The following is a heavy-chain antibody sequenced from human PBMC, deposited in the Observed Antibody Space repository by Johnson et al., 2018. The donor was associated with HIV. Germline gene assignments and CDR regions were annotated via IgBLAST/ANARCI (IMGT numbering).Heavy chain of an antibody. CDR3: ARDGLAANAFDT. CDR2: IKQDGSEK. CDR1: GFTFSNAW. J-gene: IGHJ3*02. V-gene: IGHV3-7*01. D-gene: IGHD3/OR15-3a*01. Sequence: VQLVESGGRLIKPGGSLRLSCAASGFTFSNAWMSWVRQAPAKGLEWVANIKQDGSEKYYVDSGKGRFTISRDNAKNSLYLQMNSLRAEDTAVYYCARDGLAANAFDTWGQGTMVTVSS.